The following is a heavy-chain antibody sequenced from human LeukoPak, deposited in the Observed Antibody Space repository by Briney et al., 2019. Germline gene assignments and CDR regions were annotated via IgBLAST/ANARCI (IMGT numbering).Heavy chain of an antibody. J-gene: IGHJ4*02. CDR3: AKRPAANDY. Sequence: GVSLRLCCTPCGLTFSIYAMSCGRQAPGRGLEWVLAISASGGSTFYAGSVKGRFTISRDNSKNTLYLQMSSLRAEDTAVYCCAKRPAANDYWGQGTLVTVSS. CDR1: GLTFSIYA. CDR2: ISASGGST. V-gene: IGHV3-23*01. D-gene: IGHD2-15*01.